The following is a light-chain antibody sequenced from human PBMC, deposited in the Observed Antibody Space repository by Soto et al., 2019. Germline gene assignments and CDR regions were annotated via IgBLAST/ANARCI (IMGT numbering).Light chain of an antibody. CDR1: QSVSSNY. CDR2: GAS. J-gene: IGKJ4*01. Sequence: EIVLTRSPGTLSLSPGERATLSCRASQSVSSNYLAWYQQIPGQAPRLLIYGASSRATGITDRFSGSGSGSDFTLTISRLEPEDFAVYYCQQYGSSFPTFGGGTKVEIK. V-gene: IGKV3-20*01. CDR3: QQYGSSFPT.